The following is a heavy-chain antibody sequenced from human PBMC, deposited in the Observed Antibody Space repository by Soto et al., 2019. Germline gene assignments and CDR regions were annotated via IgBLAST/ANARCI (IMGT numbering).Heavy chain of an antibody. CDR1: GYTFTSYG. CDR3: ARGSRLSYLFSFDY. V-gene: IGHV1-18*04. D-gene: IGHD3-16*02. J-gene: IGHJ4*02. Sequence: ASAKVSCKASGYTFTSYGISWVRQAPGQGLEWMGWISAYNGNTNYAQKLQGRVTMTTDTSTSTAYMELRSLRSDDTAVYYCARGSRLSYLFSFDYWGQGTLVTVSS. CDR2: ISAYNGNT.